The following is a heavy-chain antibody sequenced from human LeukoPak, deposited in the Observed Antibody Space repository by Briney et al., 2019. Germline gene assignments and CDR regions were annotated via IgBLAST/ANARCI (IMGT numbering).Heavy chain of an antibody. Sequence: ASVKVSCKASGYTFTGNHMHWVRQAPGQGLEWMGVINPSGGGTSYAQKFQGRVAMTRDTSTSTVYMELSSLRSEDTAVYYCAKDHRGAYDSSFFDFWGQGTLVTVSS. J-gene: IGHJ4*02. D-gene: IGHD5-12*01. CDR1: GYTFTGNH. CDR3: AKDHRGAYDSSFFDF. V-gene: IGHV1-46*01. CDR2: INPSGGGT.